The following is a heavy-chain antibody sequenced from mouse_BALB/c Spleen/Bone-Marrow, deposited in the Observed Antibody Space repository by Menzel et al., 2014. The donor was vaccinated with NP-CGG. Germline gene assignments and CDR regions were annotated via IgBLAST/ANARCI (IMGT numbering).Heavy chain of an antibody. V-gene: IGHV1-14*01. Sequence: VHVKQSGPELVKPGASVKMSCKPSGYRFTTYVMHWVKQKPGQGLEWIGYINPYNDVTNYNEKFKGKATLTSDKSSSTSYMELSSLTSEDSAVYYCARNYGHWYFDVWGAGTTVTVSS. J-gene: IGHJ1*01. CDR1: GYRFTTYV. CDR2: INPYNDVT. CDR3: ARNYGHWYFDV. D-gene: IGHD1-1*02.